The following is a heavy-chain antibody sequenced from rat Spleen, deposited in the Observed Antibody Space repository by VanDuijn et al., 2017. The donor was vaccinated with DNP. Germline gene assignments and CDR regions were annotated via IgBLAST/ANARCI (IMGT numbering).Heavy chain of an antibody. J-gene: IGHJ3*01. V-gene: IGHV5-7*01. Sequence: EVQLVESGGDLVQPGRSLKLSCAASGFTFSNYYMTWVRQAPETGLEWVATISSGGSRTYFRDSVKGRFTMSRDNAKGTLYLQMDSLRSEDTATYYCARRGHTTGLNWFTYWGQGTLVTVSS. D-gene: IGHD1-9*01. CDR3: ARRGHTTGLNWFTY. CDR2: ISSGGSRT. CDR1: GFTFSNYY.